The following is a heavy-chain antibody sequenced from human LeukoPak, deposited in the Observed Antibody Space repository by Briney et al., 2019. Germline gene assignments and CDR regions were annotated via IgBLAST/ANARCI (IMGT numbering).Heavy chain of an antibody. J-gene: IGHJ4*02. V-gene: IGHV1-46*01. Sequence: EASVKVSCKASGYTFTSYYMHWVRQAPGQGLEWMGINNPSGGSTSYAQKFQGRVTMTRDTSTSTVYMELSSLRSEDTAVYYCASPGYCSGGSCYPYYFDYWGQGTLVTVSS. CDR3: ASPGYCSGGSCYPYYFDY. CDR1: GYTFTSYY. D-gene: IGHD2-15*01. CDR2: NNPSGGST.